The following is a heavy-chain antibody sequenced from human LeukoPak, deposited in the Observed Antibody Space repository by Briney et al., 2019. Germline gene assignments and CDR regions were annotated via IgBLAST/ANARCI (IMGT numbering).Heavy chain of an antibody. CDR3: ARVFGRYYDILTGSAGFDY. J-gene: IGHJ4*02. V-gene: IGHV4-39*07. Sequence: SETLSLTCTISGGSISSSSYYWGWIRQPPGKGLEWIVSIYYSGSTYYNPSLKSRVTISVDTSKNQFSLKLSSVTAADTAVYYCARVFGRYYDILTGSAGFDYWGQGTLVTVSS. D-gene: IGHD3-9*01. CDR1: GGSISSSSYY. CDR2: IYYSGST.